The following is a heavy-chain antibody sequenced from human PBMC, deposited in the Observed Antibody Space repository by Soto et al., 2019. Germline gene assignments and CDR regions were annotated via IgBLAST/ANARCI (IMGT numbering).Heavy chain of an antibody. J-gene: IGHJ5*02. V-gene: IGHV2-5*02. CDR1: GFSLSTSGVG. Sequence: QITLKESGPSLVKPTQPLTLTCTFSGFSLSTSGVGVGWIRQPPGKALEWLALIYWDDDKRYSPSLKSRLTITKDTSKNQVVLTMTNMDPVDTATYYCAHRRTELELQRGWFDPWGQGTLVTVSS. CDR3: AHRRTELELQRGWFDP. CDR2: IYWDDDK. D-gene: IGHD1-7*01.